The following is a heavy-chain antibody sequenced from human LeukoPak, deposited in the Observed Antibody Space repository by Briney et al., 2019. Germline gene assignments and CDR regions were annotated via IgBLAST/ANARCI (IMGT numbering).Heavy chain of an antibody. CDR1: GFTFSSYA. J-gene: IGHJ3*02. D-gene: IGHD5-18*01. V-gene: IGHV3-30-3*01. CDR2: ISYDGTNK. CDR3: ARVGQLWLIVDAFDI. Sequence: PGRSLRLSCAASGFTFSSYAMHWVRQAPGKGLEWVAVISYDGTNKYYADSVKGRFTISRDNSKNTLYLQMNSLRAEDTAVYYCARVGQLWLIVDAFDIWGQGTMVTVSS.